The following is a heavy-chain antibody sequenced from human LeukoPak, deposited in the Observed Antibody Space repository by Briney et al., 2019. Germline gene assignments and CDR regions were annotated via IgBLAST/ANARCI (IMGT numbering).Heavy chain of an antibody. V-gene: IGHV4-30-4*07. D-gene: IGHD5-12*01. J-gene: IGHJ3*02. CDR2: IYYSGST. CDR1: GGSISSGGYS. CDR3: ARQVATKGEWAFDI. Sequence: SETLSLTCAVSGGSISSGGYSWSWIRQPPGKGLEWIGYIYYSGSTYYNPSLKSRVTISVDTSKNQFSLELNSVIAADTAVYYCARQVATKGEWAFDIWGQGTLVTVSS.